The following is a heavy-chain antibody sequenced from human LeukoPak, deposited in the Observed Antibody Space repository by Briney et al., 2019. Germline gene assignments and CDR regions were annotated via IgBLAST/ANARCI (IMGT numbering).Heavy chain of an antibody. CDR2: ISSNGGST. Sequence: GGSLRLSCSASGFTLSRYGMHWVRQAPGKGLEYVPGISSNGGSTNYADSVKGRFTISRDNSKNTLHLQMSSLRAEDTAVYYCVKGYCSSLSCSLFASGGQGTLVTVSS. V-gene: IGHV3-64D*06. CDR3: VKGYCSSLSCSLFAS. J-gene: IGHJ4*02. CDR1: GFTLSRYG. D-gene: IGHD2-2*01.